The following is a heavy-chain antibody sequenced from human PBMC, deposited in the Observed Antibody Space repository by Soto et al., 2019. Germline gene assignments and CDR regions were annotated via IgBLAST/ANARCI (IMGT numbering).Heavy chain of an antibody. CDR2: IYYSGST. J-gene: IGHJ1*01. CDR3: AIYDSSGSRGFQH. Sequence: QVQLQESGPGLVKPSQTLSLTCTVSGGSISSGAYYWSWISQHPGKGLEWIGYIYYSGSTYYNPSLKSRVTISVDTSKNQFSLKLSSVTAADTAVYFCAIYDSSGSRGFQHWGQGTRVTVSS. CDR1: GGSISSGAYY. V-gene: IGHV4-31*03. D-gene: IGHD3-22*01.